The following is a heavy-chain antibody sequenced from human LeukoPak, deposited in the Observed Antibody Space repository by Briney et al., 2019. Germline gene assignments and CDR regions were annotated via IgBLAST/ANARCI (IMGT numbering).Heavy chain of an antibody. V-gene: IGHV3-7*03. CDR3: AKDRRVFDY. J-gene: IGHJ4*02. D-gene: IGHD3-3*01. CDR1: GFTFSSYW. Sequence: PGGSLRLSCAASGFTFSSYWMSWVRQAPGKGLEGVANIKQDGSEKYYVDSVKGRFTISRDNAKNSLYLQMSSLRAEDTAVYYCAKDRRVFDYWGQGTLVTVSS. CDR2: IKQDGSEK.